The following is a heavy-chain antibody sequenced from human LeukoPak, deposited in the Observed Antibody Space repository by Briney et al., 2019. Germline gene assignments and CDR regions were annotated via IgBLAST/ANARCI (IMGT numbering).Heavy chain of an antibody. CDR1: GFTFSTYA. CDR3: ARGGGITMVRGSITAFDI. CDR2: ISSSSSYI. D-gene: IGHD3-10*01. Sequence: PGGSLRLSCAASGFTFSTYAMCWVRQAPGKGLEWVSSISSSSSYIYYAGSVKGRFTISRDNAKNSLYLQMNSLRAEDTAVYYCARGGGITMVRGSITAFDIWGQGTMVTVSS. V-gene: IGHV3-21*01. J-gene: IGHJ3*02.